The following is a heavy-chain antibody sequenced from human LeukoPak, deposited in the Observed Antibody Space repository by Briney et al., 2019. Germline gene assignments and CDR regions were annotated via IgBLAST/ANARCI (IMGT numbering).Heavy chain of an antibody. Sequence: SETLSLTCSVSGGSISSTNYCWGWIRQPPGKGLEWIGNIYYSGSTLYNPSLRSRVTISLDPSKNHFSLKLYSVTAADTAIYFCARSRGTYYFDLGSYSNYNWFDPWGQGTLVTVSS. V-gene: IGHV4-39*07. CDR3: ARSRGTYYFDLGSYSNYNWFDP. D-gene: IGHD3-10*01. CDR1: GGSISSTNYC. CDR2: IYYSGST. J-gene: IGHJ5*02.